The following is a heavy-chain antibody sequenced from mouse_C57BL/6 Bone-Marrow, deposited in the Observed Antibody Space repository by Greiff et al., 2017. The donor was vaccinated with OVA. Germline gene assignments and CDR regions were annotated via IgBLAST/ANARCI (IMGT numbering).Heavy chain of an antibody. CDR3: ARERGYGYALAMDY. J-gene: IGHJ4*01. CDR1: GYTFTSYW. CDR2: IDPSDSYT. D-gene: IGHD2-2*01. V-gene: IGHV1-69*01. Sequence: QVQLQQPGAELVMPGASVKLSCKASGYTFTSYWMHWVKQRPGQGLEWIGEIDPSDSYTNYNQKFKGKSTLTVDKSSSTAYMQLSSLTSEDSAVYYCARERGYGYALAMDYCGQGTAVTVSS.